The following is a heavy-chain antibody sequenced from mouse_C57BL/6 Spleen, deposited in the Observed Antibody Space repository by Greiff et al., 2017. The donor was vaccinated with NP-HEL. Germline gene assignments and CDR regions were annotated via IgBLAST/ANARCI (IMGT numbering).Heavy chain of an antibody. D-gene: IGHD1-1*01. J-gene: IGHJ4*01. CDR3: ARSGSSYDYAMDY. CDR2: IYPGDGDT. CDR1: GYAFSSSW. V-gene: IGHV1-82*01. Sequence: VQLQQSGPELVTPGASVKISCKASGYAFSSSWMNWVKQRPGKGLEWIGRIYPGDGDTNYNGKFKGKATLTADKSSSTAYMQLSSLTSEDSAVYFCARSGSSYDYAMDYWGQGTSVTVSS.